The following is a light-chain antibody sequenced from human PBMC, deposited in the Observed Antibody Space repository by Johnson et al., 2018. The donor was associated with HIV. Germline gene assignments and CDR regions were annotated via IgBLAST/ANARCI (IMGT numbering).Light chain of an antibody. CDR2: DNK. CDR3: GTWDSSLSVYV. V-gene: IGLV1-51*01. CDR1: SSNIGNNY. J-gene: IGLJ1*01. Sequence: QSVLTQPPSVSAAPGQKVTISCSGSSSNIGNNYVSWYQHLPGTAPKLLIYDNKKRPSGISDRFSGSKSGTSVTLGITGLQPGDEADYYCGTWDSSLSVYVFGTGTKVTVL.